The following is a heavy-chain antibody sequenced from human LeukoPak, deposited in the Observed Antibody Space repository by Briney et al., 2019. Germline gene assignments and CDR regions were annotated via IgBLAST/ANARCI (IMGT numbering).Heavy chain of an antibody. CDR3: AKDPCSSTSCYFAYYFGN. V-gene: IGHV3-30*18. CDR2: ISFDGSAK. D-gene: IGHD2-2*01. CDR1: GFTFSTYG. Sequence: GGSLRLSCAASGFTFSTYGMHWVRQAPGKGLEWVAVISFDGSAKYYADSVKGRFTISRDNSKNTLYLQMNSLRVEDTAAYYCAKDPCSSTSCYFAYYFGNWGQGTLVTVSS. J-gene: IGHJ4*02.